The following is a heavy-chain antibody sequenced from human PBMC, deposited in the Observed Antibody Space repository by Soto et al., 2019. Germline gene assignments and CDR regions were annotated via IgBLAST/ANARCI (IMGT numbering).Heavy chain of an antibody. CDR1: GYTFTNYY. D-gene: IGHD1-20*01. CDR2: VNPIGGGT. V-gene: IGHV1-46*01. Sequence: GASVKVSCKASGYTFTNYYMHWVRQAPGQGLEWMGIVNPIGGGTTYAQKFQGRVTMTRDTSTNTVYMDLNSLTSDDTAVYYCARDIKYADRPDSWGRGTLVTVSS. CDR3: ARDIKYADRPDS. J-gene: IGHJ4*02.